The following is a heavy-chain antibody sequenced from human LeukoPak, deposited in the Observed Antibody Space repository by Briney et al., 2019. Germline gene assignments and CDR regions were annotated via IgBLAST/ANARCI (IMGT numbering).Heavy chain of an antibody. J-gene: IGHJ4*02. CDR2: FDPEDGET. CDR3: TKLPTYYYESSGFN. D-gene: IGHD3-22*01. V-gene: IGHV1-24*01. CDR1: GYTLTELS. Sequence: GASVKVSCKGSGYTLTELSMHWVRQAPGKGLEWMGGFDPEDGETIYGQKFQGRVTMTEDTSTDTAYMELSSLRSEDTAVYYCTKLPTYYYESSGFNWGQGTLVTVSS.